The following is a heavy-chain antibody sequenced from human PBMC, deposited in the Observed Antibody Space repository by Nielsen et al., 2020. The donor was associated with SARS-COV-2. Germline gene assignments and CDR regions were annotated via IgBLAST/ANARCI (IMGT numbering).Heavy chain of an antibody. V-gene: IGHV1-46*01. J-gene: IGHJ3*02. CDR2: INPSGGST. D-gene: IGHD2-2*01. Sequence: WVRQAPGQGLEWMGIINPSGGSTSYAQKLQGRVTMTTDTSTSTAYMELRSLRSDDTAVYYCARGLGYCSSTSCYDAFDIWGQGTMVTVSS. CDR3: ARGLGYCSSTSCYDAFDI.